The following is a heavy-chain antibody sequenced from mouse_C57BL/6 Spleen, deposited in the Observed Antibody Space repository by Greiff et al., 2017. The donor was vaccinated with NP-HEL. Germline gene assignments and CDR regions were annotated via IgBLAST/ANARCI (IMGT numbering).Heavy chain of an antibody. CDR2: ISSGGSYT. V-gene: IGHV5-6*01. Sequence: EVNVVESGGDLVKPGGSLKLSCAASGFTFSSYGMSWVRQTPDKRLEWVATISSGGSYTYYPDSVKGRFTISRDNAKNTLYLQMSSLKSEDTAMYYCARLYYGYTWFAYWGQGTLVTVSA. J-gene: IGHJ3*01. CDR1: GFTFSSYG. CDR3: ARLYYGYTWFAY. D-gene: IGHD2-2*01.